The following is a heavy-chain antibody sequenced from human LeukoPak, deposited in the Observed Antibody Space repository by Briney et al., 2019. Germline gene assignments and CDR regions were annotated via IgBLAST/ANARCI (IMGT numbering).Heavy chain of an antibody. CDR1: GFTFSDFA. J-gene: IGHJ4*02. CDR2: ISYDGSNK. D-gene: IGHD4/OR15-4a*01. Sequence: GGPLRLSCTASGFTFSDFAMSWVRQAPGKGLEWVAVISYDGSNKYYADSVKGRFTISRDNSKNTLYLQMNSLRAEDTAVYYCAKEWVRTLDYWGQGTLVTVSS. V-gene: IGHV3-30*04. CDR3: AKEWVRTLDY.